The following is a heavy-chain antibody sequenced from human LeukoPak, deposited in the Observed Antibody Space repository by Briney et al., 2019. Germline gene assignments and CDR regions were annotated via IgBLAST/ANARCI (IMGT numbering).Heavy chain of an antibody. CDR1: GFTFSSYS. Sequence: GGSLRLSCAASGFTFSSYSMHWVRQAPGKGLEWVAVISNDGRSEYYADSVKGRFTISRDNSKNSLYLQMNSLRAEDTAVYYCATSLAIAAALPFDYWGQGTLVTVSS. D-gene: IGHD6-13*01. CDR2: ISNDGRSE. V-gene: IGHV3-30*04. CDR3: ATSLAIAAALPFDY. J-gene: IGHJ4*02.